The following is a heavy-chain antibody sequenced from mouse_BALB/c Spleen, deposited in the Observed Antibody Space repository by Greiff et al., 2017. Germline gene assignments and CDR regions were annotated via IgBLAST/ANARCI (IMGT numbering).Heavy chain of an antibody. J-gene: IGHJ4*01. CDR1: GFTFSSFG. CDR3: ARRGWDYYAMDY. D-gene: IGHD3-3*01. Sequence: EVNVVESGGGLVQPGGSRKLSCAASGFTFSSFGMHWVRQAPEKGLEWVAYISSGSSTIYYADTVKGRFTISRDNPKNTLFLQMTSLRSEDTAMYYCARRGWDYYAMDYWGQGTSVTVSS. V-gene: IGHV5-17*02. CDR2: ISSGSSTI.